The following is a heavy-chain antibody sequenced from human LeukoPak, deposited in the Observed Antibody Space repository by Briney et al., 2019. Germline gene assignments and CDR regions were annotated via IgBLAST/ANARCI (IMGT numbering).Heavy chain of an antibody. V-gene: IGHV3-43*02. CDR3: AKVNPTTVTEYYFDY. J-gene: IGHJ4*02. D-gene: IGHD4-11*01. Sequence: GGSLRLSCAASGFTFDDYAMHWVRQAPGKGLEWVSLISGDGGSTYYADSVKGRFTISRDNSKNSLYLQMNSLRTEDTALYYCAKVNPTTVTEYYFDYWGQGTLVNVSS. CDR1: GFTFDDYA. CDR2: ISGDGGST.